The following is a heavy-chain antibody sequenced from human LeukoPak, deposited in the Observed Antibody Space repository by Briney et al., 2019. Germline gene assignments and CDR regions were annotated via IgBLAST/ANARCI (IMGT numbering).Heavy chain of an antibody. D-gene: IGHD2-15*01. CDR3: ARDRGGSCSGGSCYELDF. CDR1: GFIFSSYA. Sequence: GGSLRLSCAASGFIFSSYAVHWVRQAPGKGLEWVTVISYDGNKKYYTNSVKGRFTISRDQSKNTLYLQMNSLRAEDTAVYYCARDRGGSCSGGSCYELDFWGQGTLVTVSS. J-gene: IGHJ4*02. V-gene: IGHV3-30-3*01. CDR2: ISYDGNKK.